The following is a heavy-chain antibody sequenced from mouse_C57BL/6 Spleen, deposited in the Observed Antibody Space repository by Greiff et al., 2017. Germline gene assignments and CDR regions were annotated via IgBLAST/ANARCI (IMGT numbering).Heavy chain of an antibody. Sequence: EVQRVESGPGLVKPSQSLSLTCSVTGYSITSGYYWNWIRQFPGNKLEWMGYISYDGSNNYNPSLKNRISITRDTSKNQFCLKLNSVTTEDTATYYCARADYYGSSYVAMDYWGQGTSVTVSS. V-gene: IGHV3-6*01. CDR2: ISYDGSN. J-gene: IGHJ4*01. D-gene: IGHD1-1*01. CDR3: ARADYYGSSYVAMDY. CDR1: GYSITSGYY.